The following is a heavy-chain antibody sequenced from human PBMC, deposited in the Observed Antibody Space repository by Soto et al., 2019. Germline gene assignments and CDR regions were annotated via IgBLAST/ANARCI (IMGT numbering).Heavy chain of an antibody. J-gene: IGHJ4*02. V-gene: IGHV4-30-4*01. CDR3: ARLPSYYYGSGSYYNVVY. D-gene: IGHD3-10*01. CDR1: GGSISSGDYY. CDR2: IYYSGST. Sequence: ASETLSLPCTVSGGSISSGDYYWGWIRQPPGKGLEWIGYIYYSGSTYYNPSLKSRVTISVDTSKNQFSLKLSSVTAADTAVYYCARLPSYYYGSGSYYNVVYWGQGTLVTVSS.